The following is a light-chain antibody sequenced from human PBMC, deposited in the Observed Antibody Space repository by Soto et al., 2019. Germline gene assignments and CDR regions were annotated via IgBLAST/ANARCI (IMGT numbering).Light chain of an antibody. Sequence: DIQITPSPSYLSASVGDRVNITCRASQGISNFLAWYQQKPGKVPEVLIYAASTLHSGVPSRFGGSGSGTEFTLTISNVQPEDIATYYCQNYYSAPETFGQGTKVEIK. CDR2: AAS. CDR1: QGISNF. V-gene: IGKV1-27*01. J-gene: IGKJ1*01. CDR3: QNYYSAPET.